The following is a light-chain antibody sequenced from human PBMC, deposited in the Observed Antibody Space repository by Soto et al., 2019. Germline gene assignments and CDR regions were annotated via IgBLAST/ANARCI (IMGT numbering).Light chain of an antibody. Sequence: QSVLTQPPSVSGAPGQRVTISCTGSSSNIGAGYDVHWYQQLPGTAPKLLIYDNTNRPSGVPDRFSGSKSGTSASLAISGLQAEDDADYYCQSYDGSLSGSRVFGGGTKLTVL. J-gene: IGLJ2*01. CDR1: SSNIGAGYD. CDR2: DNT. CDR3: QSYDGSLSGSRV. V-gene: IGLV1-40*01.